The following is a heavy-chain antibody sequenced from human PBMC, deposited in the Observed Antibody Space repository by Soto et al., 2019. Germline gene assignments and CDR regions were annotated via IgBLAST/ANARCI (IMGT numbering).Heavy chain of an antibody. Sequence: QVQLQQWGAGLLKPSETLSLTCAVYGGSLGGYYWSWIRQPPGKGLEWIGEINYSGSTNYNPSLKSRVTISAAPSKNQFSLKLSSLTAADTAVYYCARLSSGWYKTPFDYWGQGTLVTVSS. CDR1: GGSLGGYY. V-gene: IGHV4-34*01. CDR3: ARLSSGWYKTPFDY. D-gene: IGHD6-19*01. CDR2: INYSGST. J-gene: IGHJ4*02.